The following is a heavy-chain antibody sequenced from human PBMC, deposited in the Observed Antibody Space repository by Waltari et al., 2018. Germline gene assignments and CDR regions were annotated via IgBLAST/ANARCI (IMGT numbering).Heavy chain of an antibody. CDR2: FIPFSGTT. D-gene: IGHD5-12*01. CDR3: ANAYRGYDGRALHFDY. CDR1: GESFSIFA. V-gene: IGHV1-69*01. Sequence: QVQLVQSGAEVRKPGSSVKVSCKASGESFSIFAVNWVRQAPGQGLEWMGGFIPFSGTTTYTQKFQSRVTITADESTNTVCMELSSLGSEDTAVYYCANAYRGYDGRALHFDYWGQGTLVTVSS. J-gene: IGHJ4*02.